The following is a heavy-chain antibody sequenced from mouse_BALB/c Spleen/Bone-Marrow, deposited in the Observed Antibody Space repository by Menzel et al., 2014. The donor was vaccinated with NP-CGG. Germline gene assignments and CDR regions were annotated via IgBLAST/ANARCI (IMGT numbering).Heavy chain of an antibody. D-gene: IGHD6-1*01. Sequence: LQQSGSELVRPGASVKLSCKASGYTFTSYWMHWVRQRPGQGLEWIGNIYPGSGSNYYDEKFKSKATLTVDTSSSTAYMQLSSLTSEDSAVYYCTRGDLRYAMDYWGQGTSVTVSS. CDR3: TRGDLRYAMDY. J-gene: IGHJ4*01. CDR2: IYPGSGSN. V-gene: IGHV1S22*01. CDR1: GYTFTSYW.